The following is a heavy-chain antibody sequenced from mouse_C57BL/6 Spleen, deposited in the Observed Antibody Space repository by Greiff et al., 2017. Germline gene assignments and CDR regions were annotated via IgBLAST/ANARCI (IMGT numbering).Heavy chain of an antibody. CDR2: INPSTGGT. D-gene: IGHD1-1*01. J-gene: IGHJ2*01. Sequence: EVKLQESGPELVKPGASVKISCKASGYSFTGYYMNWVKQSPEKSLEWIGEINPSTGGTTYNQKFKAKATLTVDKSSSTAYMQLKSLTSEDSAVXYCARLLAYFDYGGQGTTLTVSS. CDR1: GYSFTGYY. V-gene: IGHV1-42*01. CDR3: ARLLAYFDY.